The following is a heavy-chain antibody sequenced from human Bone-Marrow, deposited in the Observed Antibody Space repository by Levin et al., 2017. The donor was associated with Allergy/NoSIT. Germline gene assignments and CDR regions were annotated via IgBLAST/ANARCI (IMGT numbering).Heavy chain of an antibody. V-gene: IGHV1-2*06. Sequence: ASVKVSCEASGYNFIDNYIHWVRQTPGEGLEWMGRMNPRTGSTNYSGKFRGRVSMTRETAARTAYLDLSGLTSDDTAVYYCARGDYEYGDVWGQGSLVIVSA. CDR2: MNPRTGST. D-gene: IGHD4-17*01. CDR3: ARGDYEYGDV. J-gene: IGHJ4*02. CDR1: GYNFIDNY.